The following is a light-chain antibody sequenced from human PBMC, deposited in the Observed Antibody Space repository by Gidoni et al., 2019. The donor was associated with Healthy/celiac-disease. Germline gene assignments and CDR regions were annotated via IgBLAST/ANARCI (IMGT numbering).Light chain of an antibody. J-gene: IGKJ1*01. CDR3: QQSYSTLWT. CDR1: QSISSY. Sequence: DIQMTQSPASLSASVGDRVTITCRASQSISSYLNWYQQKPGKAPKLRIYAASSLQSGVPSRLSGSGSGTDCTLTISSLQPEDFATYYCQQSYSTLWTCGQGTKVEIK. CDR2: AAS. V-gene: IGKV1-39*01.